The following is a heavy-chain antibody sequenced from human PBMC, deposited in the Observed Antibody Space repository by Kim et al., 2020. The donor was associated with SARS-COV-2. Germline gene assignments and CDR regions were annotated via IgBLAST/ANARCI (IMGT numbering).Heavy chain of an antibody. V-gene: IGHV1-24*01. Sequence: LYAQKFQGRLTMSEDTTADTAYMDLSSLTSEDTAVYYCAALAVAGGGAFDYWGQGTLVTVSS. J-gene: IGHJ4*02. CDR3: AALAVAGGGAFDY. D-gene: IGHD6-19*01.